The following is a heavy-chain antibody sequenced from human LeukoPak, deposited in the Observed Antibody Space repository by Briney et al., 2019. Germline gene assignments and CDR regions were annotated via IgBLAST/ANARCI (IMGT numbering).Heavy chain of an antibody. Sequence: SVKVSCKASGGTFSSYAISWVRQAPGQGLEWMGGIIPIFGTANYAQKFQGRVTITTDESTSTAYMELSSLRSEDTAVYYCARGSLFGGIAAAGIDYWGQGTLVTLSS. V-gene: IGHV1-69*05. J-gene: IGHJ4*02. D-gene: IGHD6-13*01. CDR1: GGTFSSYA. CDR3: ARGSLFGGIAAAGIDY. CDR2: IIPIFGTA.